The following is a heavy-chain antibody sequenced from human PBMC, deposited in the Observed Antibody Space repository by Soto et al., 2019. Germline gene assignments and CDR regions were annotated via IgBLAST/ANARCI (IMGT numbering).Heavy chain of an antibody. CDR3: ARDYYGSGKYYYYGMDV. V-gene: IGHV1-3*05. J-gene: IGHJ6*02. CDR1: GYTFTSYA. Sequence: QVQLVQSGAEEKKPGASVKVSCKASGYTFTSYAMHWVRQAPGQRLERMGWINAGNGNTKYSQKFQGRVTITRDTSASTAYMELSSLRSEDTAVYYCARDYYGSGKYYYYGMDVWGQGTTVTVSS. CDR2: INAGNGNT. D-gene: IGHD3-10*01.